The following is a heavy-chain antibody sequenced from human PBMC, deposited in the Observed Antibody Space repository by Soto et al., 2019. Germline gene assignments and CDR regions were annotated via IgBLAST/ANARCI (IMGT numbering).Heavy chain of an antibody. CDR1: GFTFSSYA. J-gene: IGHJ6*02. V-gene: IGHV3-23*01. CDR2: ISGSGGST. Sequence: TGGSLRLSCAASGFTFSSYAMSWVRQAPGKGLEWVSAISGSGGSTYYADSVRGRFTISRDNSKNTLYLQMNSLRAEDTAVYYCAKDLGRKLFKYSGYDYYYYGMDVWGQGTTVTVSS. D-gene: IGHD5-12*01. CDR3: AKDLGRKLFKYSGYDYYYYGMDV.